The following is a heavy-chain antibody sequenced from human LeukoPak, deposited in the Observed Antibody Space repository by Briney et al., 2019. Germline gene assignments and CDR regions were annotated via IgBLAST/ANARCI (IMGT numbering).Heavy chain of an antibody. CDR3: TRDQSTISTATYALDV. V-gene: IGHV3-11*04. D-gene: IGHD2-15*01. CDR2: ISHSGSTI. Sequence: GGSLRLSRAASGFTFSDYYMSWVRQAPGRGLEWVSYISHSGSTIYYADSVQGRFTISRDNAKNTLYLQMNSLRAEDTAVYYCTRDQSTISTATYALDVWGQGTAVIVAS. J-gene: IGHJ6*02. CDR1: GFTFSDYY.